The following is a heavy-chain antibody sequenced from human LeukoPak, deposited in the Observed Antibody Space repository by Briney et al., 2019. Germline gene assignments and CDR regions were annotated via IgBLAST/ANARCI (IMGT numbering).Heavy chain of an antibody. CDR2: IYHSGST. CDR1: GYSISSGYY. D-gene: IGHD2-2*02. V-gene: IGHV4-38-2*02. CDR3: ARDPTHRRYCSSTSCYMLGWFDP. Sequence: RSSETLSLTCAVSGYSISSGYYWGWIRQPPGKGLEWIGSIYHSGSTYYNPSLKSRVTISVDTSKNQFSLKLSSVTAADTAVYYCARDPTHRRYCSSTSCYMLGWFDPWGQGTLVTVSS. J-gene: IGHJ5*02.